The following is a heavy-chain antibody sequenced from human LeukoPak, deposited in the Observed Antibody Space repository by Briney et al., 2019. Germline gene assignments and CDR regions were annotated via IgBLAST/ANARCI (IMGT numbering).Heavy chain of an antibody. J-gene: IGHJ3*02. CDR3: ARDRFYDFWSGPLGAFDI. CDR1: NYSISRGYF. Sequence: ASETRSLTCNVSNYSISRGYFWGWVRQPPGKGLEWIGSIFHSGSTYYNPSLKSRVTISVDTSKNQFSLKLSSVTAADTAVYYCARDRFYDFWSGPLGAFDIWGQGTMVTVSS. CDR2: IFHSGST. D-gene: IGHD3-3*01. V-gene: IGHV4-38-2*02.